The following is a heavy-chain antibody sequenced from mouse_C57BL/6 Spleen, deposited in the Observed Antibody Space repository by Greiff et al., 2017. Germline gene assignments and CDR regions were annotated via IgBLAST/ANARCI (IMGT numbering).Heavy chain of an antibody. CDR1: GYTFTDYY. D-gene: IGHD3-2*02. CDR2: INPNNGGT. CDR3: AREGTAQASFAY. Sequence: EVQRVESGPELVKPGASVKISCKASGYTFTDYYMNWVKQSHGKSLEWIGDINPNNGGTSYNQKFKGKATLTVDKSSSTADMELRSLTSEDSAVYYCAREGTAQASFAYWGQGTLVTVSA. V-gene: IGHV1-26*01. J-gene: IGHJ3*01.